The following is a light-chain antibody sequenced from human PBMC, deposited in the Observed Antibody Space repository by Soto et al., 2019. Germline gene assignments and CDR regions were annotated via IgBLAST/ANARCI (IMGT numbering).Light chain of an antibody. V-gene: IGKV1-5*01. J-gene: IGKJ3*01. CDR3: QQYVMVPP. CDR1: QSISDS. Sequence: IPMTQALLGQRAHIGARVTITCRASQSISDSLAWYQQKPGKAPCLLISGVSSMARGVASRFSGSGSGTEFTLTITRLQPYDFASYYGQQYVMVPPFGDGANVAIK. CDR2: GVS.